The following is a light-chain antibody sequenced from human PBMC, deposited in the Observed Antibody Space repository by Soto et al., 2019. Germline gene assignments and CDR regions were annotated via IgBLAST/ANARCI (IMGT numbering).Light chain of an antibody. CDR3: HQRQSWPRT. CDR1: QYINTR. Sequence: EIVLTQSPATLSSFPADRVTLSCRASQYINTRLAWYQHRPGQAHRLLIYQTSIRAAGIPARFSASGTGTDFTLTISDVQPEDFAVYYCHQRQSWPRTFGQGTKVDIK. V-gene: IGKV3-11*01. J-gene: IGKJ1*01. CDR2: QTS.